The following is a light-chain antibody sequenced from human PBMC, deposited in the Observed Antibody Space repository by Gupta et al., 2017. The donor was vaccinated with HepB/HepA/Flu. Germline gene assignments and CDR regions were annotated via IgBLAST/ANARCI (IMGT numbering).Light chain of an antibody. J-gene: IGKJ4*01. CDR1: QTISSY. Sequence: DIQLTQSPSSLSASVGDRVTITCPVSQTISSYLNWYQQEPGNAPNLLIYAAFTLDSGVPSRFSGSSSGTDFTLTISRLQPEDFATYYCQHTDTTPRTFGGGTKVDIK. CDR2: AAF. CDR3: QHTDTTPRT. V-gene: IGKV1-39*01.